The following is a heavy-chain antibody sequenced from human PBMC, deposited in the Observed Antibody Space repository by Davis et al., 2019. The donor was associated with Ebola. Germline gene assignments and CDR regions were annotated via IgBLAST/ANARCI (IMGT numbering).Heavy chain of an antibody. J-gene: IGHJ4*02. CDR3: AKAPTGTTGTTWFDY. D-gene: IGHD1-1*01. CDR2: ISGSGGNT. CDR1: GFTFRSYD. V-gene: IGHV3-23*01. Sequence: ESLKTPCAASGFTFRSYDMSWVRQAPGKGLEWVSGISGSGGNTYYADSVKGRFTSSRDNSKNTLYLQMNSLRAEDTAVYYCAKAPTGTTGTTWFDYWGQGTLVTVSS.